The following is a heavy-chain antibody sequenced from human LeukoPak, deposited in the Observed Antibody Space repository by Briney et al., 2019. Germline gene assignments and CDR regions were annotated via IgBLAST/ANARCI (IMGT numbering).Heavy chain of an antibody. CDR2: INHSGST. V-gene: IGHV4-34*01. CDR3: ARDEVVAATLDY. Sequence: PSETLSLTCAVYGGSFSGYYWSWIRQPPGKGLEWIGEINHSGSTNYNPSPKSRVTISVDTSKNQFSLKLSSVTAADTAVYYCARDEVVAATLDYWGQGTLVTVSS. D-gene: IGHD2-15*01. CDR1: GGSFSGYY. J-gene: IGHJ4*02.